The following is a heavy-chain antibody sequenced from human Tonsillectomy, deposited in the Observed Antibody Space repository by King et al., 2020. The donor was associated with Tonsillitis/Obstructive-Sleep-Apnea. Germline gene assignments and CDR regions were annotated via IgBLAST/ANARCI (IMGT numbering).Heavy chain of an antibody. V-gene: IGHV4-39*01. CDR3: ARHGDPPYSTSAYYYYMDV. D-gene: IGHD6-6*01. Sequence: QLQESGPGLVKPSETLSLTCTVSGDSISSSSYYWGWIRQPPGKGLAWIGSISYSGDTYYNPSLKSRVTISVDTSKKQFSLRVSSVTAADTAVYFCARHGDPPYSTSAYYYYMDVWGKGTTVTVSS. CDR1: GDSISSSSYY. J-gene: IGHJ6*03. CDR2: ISYSGDT.